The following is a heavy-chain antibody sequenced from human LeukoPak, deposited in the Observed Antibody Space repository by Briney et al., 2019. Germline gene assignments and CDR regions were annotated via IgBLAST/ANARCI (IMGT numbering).Heavy chain of an antibody. Sequence: KTSETLSLTCTVSGGSISSSSYYWGWIRQPPGKGLEWIGSIYYSGSTYYNPSLKSRVTISVDTSKNQFSLKLSSVTAADTAVYYCARDQEPTGYMTWLVERAPPYYFDYWGQGTLVTVSS. D-gene: IGHD6-13*01. J-gene: IGHJ4*02. CDR2: IYYSGST. V-gene: IGHV4-39*07. CDR3: ARDQEPTGYMTWLVERAPPYYFDY. CDR1: GGSISSSSYY.